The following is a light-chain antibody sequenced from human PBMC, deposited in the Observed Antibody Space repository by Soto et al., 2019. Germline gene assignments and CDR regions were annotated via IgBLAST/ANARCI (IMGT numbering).Light chain of an antibody. Sequence: EIVLTQSPGTLSLSPGERATLSCRASQSVSSSYLAWYQQKPGQAPRLLIYGASSRATGIPDRFSGSGSGADFTLTISRLEPEDFSVEYCQQYGSSGTFGQGTKVDIK. V-gene: IGKV3-20*01. CDR3: QQYGSSGT. CDR2: GAS. CDR1: QSVSSSY. J-gene: IGKJ1*01.